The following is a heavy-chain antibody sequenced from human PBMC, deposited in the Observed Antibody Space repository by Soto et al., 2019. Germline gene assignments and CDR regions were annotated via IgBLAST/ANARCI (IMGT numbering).Heavy chain of an antibody. V-gene: IGHV4-34*01. CDR2: INHSGSS. CDR1: GGSFSGYD. J-gene: IGHJ4*02. CDR3: ARKGYFGSGTFDY. Sequence: SETLSLTCAVYGGSFSGYDWTWIRQPPGTGLEWIGEINHSGSSNYNPSLKSRVTISVDTSKNQFSLKLPSVTAADTAVYYCARKGYFGSGTFDYWGQGTLVTVSS. D-gene: IGHD3-10*01.